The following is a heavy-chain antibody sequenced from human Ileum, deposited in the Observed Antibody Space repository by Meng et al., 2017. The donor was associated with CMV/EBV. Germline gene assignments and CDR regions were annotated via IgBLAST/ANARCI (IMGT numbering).Heavy chain of an antibody. CDR2: ITGSST. Sequence: GESLKISCAASGFTFTNYAMSWVRQAPGKGLEWLSSITGSSTFYADSVKVRFTISSNNSKNTLFLQMNILRAEDKAVDYCAKGSTTGTTASDYWGQGTLVTVSS. CDR1: GFTFTNYA. J-gene: IGHJ4*02. D-gene: IGHD1-1*01. CDR3: AKGSTTGTTASDY. V-gene: IGHV3-23*01.